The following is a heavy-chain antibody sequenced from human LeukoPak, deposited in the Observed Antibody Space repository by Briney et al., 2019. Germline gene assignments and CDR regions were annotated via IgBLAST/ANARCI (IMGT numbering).Heavy chain of an antibody. D-gene: IGHD3-10*01. CDR1: GFTFEYFV. CDR3: VRDIKYFGSGSYQ. V-gene: IGHV3-64*01. J-gene: IGHJ4*02. CDR2: IDTNEDLT. Sequence: GGSLRLSCVASGFTFEYFVMHWVRQSPGKGLEYVSGIDTNEDLTYYATSVKGRFTISRDNSKNTLYLQMDSVRPDDVAVYYCVRDIKYFGSGSYQWGQGTLVSVSS.